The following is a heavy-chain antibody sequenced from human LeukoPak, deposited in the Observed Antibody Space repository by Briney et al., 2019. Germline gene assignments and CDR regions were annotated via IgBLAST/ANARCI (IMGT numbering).Heavy chain of an antibody. D-gene: IGHD1-7*01. CDR3: ARTVTGTTWFDP. J-gene: IGHJ5*02. V-gene: IGHV4-61*02. CDR1: GGSISSGSYY. Sequence: SQSLSLTCTVSGGSISSGSYYWSWIRQPAGKGLEWIGRIYTSGSTNYNPSLKSRVTISVDTSKNQFSLKLSSVTAADTAVYYCARTVTGTTWFDPWGQGTLVTVSS. CDR2: IYTSGST.